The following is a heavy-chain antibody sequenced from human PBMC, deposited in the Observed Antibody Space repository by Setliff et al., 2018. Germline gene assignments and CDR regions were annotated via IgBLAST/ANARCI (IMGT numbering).Heavy chain of an antibody. CDR1: GFTFNNFA. V-gene: IGHV3-33*01. CDR3: ARNWVTAQHYYYGMDV. J-gene: IGHJ6*02. CDR2: IWYDGSNK. Sequence: GGSLRLSCAASGFTFNNFAMHWVRQAPGKGLEWVAVIWYDGSNKYYADSVKGRFTISRDNSKNTLYLQMNSLRAEDTALYYCARNWVTAQHYYYGMDVWGQGTTVTVSS. D-gene: IGHD2-21*02.